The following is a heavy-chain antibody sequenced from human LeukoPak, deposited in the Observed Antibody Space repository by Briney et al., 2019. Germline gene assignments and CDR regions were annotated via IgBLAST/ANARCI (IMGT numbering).Heavy chain of an antibody. CDR1: GGSISSGDYY. J-gene: IGHJ6*03. D-gene: IGHD1-26*01. Sequence: PSQTLSLTCTVSGGSISSGDYYWSWIRQPPGKGLEWIGYIYYSGSTYYNPSLKSRVTMSVDTSKNQFSLKLRYVTAADTAVYYCARAVGYMDVWGKGTTVTVSS. V-gene: IGHV4-30-4*08. CDR2: IYYSGST. CDR3: ARAVGYMDV.